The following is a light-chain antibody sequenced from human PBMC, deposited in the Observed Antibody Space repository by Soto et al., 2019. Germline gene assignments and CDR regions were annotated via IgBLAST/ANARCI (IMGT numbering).Light chain of an antibody. CDR2: EVS. V-gene: IGLV2-14*01. CDR1: SSDVGGHDY. CDR3: SSFATTSLAV. Sequence: QSVLTQPASVSGSPGQSITISCTGSSSDVGGHDYVSWYQHHPGKAPKLMIYEVSTRPSGVSARFPGSKSGSTASLTISGLQAEDEADYYCSSFATTSLAVFGTGTKVTVL. J-gene: IGLJ1*01.